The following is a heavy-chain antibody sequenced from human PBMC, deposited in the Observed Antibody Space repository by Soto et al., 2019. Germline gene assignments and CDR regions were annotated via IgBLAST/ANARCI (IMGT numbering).Heavy chain of an antibody. J-gene: IGHJ4*02. CDR2: IWYDGSNK. D-gene: IGHD3-10*01. CDR1: GFTFSSYG. CDR3: AKDLFAYYGSGSFKDY. V-gene: IGHV3-30*02. Sequence: GGSLRLSCAASGFTFSSYGMHWVRQAPGKGLEWVAVIWYDGSNKYYADSVKGRFTISRDNSKNTLYLQMNSLRAEDTAVYYCAKDLFAYYGSGSFKDYWGQGTLVTVSS.